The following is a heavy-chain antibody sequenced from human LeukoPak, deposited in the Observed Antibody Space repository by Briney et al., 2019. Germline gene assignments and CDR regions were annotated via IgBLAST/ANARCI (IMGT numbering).Heavy chain of an antibody. CDR3: AKCSYSGYVVEGPVDY. D-gene: IGHD5-12*01. Sequence: HPGGSLRLSCAASGFTFSSYAMSWVRQAPGKGLEWVSAISGSGGSTYYADSVKGRFTISRDNSKNTLYLQMNSLRAEDTAVYYCAKCSYSGYVVEGPVDYWGQGTLVTVSS. J-gene: IGHJ4*02. CDR2: ISGSGGST. CDR1: GFTFSSYA. V-gene: IGHV3-23*01.